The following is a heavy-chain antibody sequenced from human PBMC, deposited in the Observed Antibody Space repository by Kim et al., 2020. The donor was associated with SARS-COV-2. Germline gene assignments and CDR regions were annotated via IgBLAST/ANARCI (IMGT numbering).Heavy chain of an antibody. CDR3: ARGRAYISLNY. Sequence: SETLPLTCTVSGGSISSYYWSWIRQPPGKGLEWIGYIYYSGGTDYNPSLKSRVTISVDTSKNQFSLKLTSVTAAGTAVYYCARGRAYISLNYWGQGTLVT. CDR1: GGSISSYY. CDR2: IYYSGGT. J-gene: IGHJ4*02. V-gene: IGHV4-59*13. D-gene: IGHD2-2*02.